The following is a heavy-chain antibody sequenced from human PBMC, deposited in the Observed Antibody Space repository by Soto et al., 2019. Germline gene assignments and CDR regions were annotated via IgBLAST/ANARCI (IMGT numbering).Heavy chain of an antibody. D-gene: IGHD3-3*01. CDR3: ARVVAYDFWSGPLDY. CDR1: GGTFSSYT. Sequence: SVKVSCKASGGTFSSYTISWVRQAPGQGLEWMGRIIPILGIANYAQKFQGRVTITADKSTSTAYMELSSLRSGDTAVYYCARVVAYDFWSGPLDYWGQGTLVTVSS. J-gene: IGHJ4*02. CDR2: IIPILGIA. V-gene: IGHV1-69*02.